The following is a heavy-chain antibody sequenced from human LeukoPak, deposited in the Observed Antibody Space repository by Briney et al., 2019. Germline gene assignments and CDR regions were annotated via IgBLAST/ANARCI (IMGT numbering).Heavy chain of an antibody. CDR3: VKDLWFPNGVAPHDY. Sequence: QPGRSLRLSCSASGFTFSSYAMHWVRQAPGKGLEYVSAISSNGGSTYYADSVKGRFTISRDNSKNTLYLQMSSLRAEDTAVYYCVKDLWFPNGVAPHDYWGQGTLVTVSS. V-gene: IGHV3-64D*06. CDR1: GFTFSSYA. D-gene: IGHD3-3*01. J-gene: IGHJ4*02. CDR2: ISSNGGST.